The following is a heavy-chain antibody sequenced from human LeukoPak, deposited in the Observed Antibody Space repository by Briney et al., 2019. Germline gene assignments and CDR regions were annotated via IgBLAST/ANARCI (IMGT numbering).Heavy chain of an antibody. V-gene: IGHV3-23*01. Sequence: PGGSLRFSCADSGFTFSNYAMNWVRQAPGKGLEWVSSISESGDTTHYADSVRGRFTMSRDNSQNTVYLQMTTLRAEDTALYYCAKQWVDCSGQGTLVTVSS. J-gene: IGHJ4*02. CDR1: GFTFSNYA. D-gene: IGHD1-26*01. CDR3: AKQWVDC. CDR2: ISESGDTT.